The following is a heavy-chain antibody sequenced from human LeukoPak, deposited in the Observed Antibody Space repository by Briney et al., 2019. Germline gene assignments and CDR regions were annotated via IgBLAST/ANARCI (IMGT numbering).Heavy chain of an antibody. CDR1: GYTFTSYA. CDR2: ISAGNGNT. V-gene: IGHV1-3*01. D-gene: IGHD3-10*01. CDR3: ARGYYGSGSYDHWFDP. J-gene: IGHJ5*02. Sequence: ASVKVSCKASGYTFTSYAMHWVRQAPGQRLEWMGWISAGNGNTKYSQKFQGRVTISRDTSASTAYMELSSLRSEDTAVYYCARGYYGSGSYDHWFDPWGQGTLVTVSS.